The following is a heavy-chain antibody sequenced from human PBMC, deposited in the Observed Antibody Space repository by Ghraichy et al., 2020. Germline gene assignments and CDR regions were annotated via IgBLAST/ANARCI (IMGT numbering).Heavy chain of an antibody. D-gene: IGHD3-3*01. CDR1: GGSISSSSYY. J-gene: IGHJ4*02. CDR3: ASQPGWNYDFWSGYYHYFDY. CDR2: VYYSWRT. Sequence: SETLSLTCTVSGGSISSSSYYWGWIRQPPGKGREWIGSVYYSWRTYYNPSLKSRGTISVDTSKNQFSLKLSSVTAADTAVYYCASQPGWNYDFWSGYYHYFDYWGQGTLVTVSS. V-gene: IGHV4-39*01.